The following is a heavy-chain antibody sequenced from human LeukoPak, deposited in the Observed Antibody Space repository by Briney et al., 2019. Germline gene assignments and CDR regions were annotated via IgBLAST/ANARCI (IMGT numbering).Heavy chain of an antibody. V-gene: IGHV3-66*01. D-gene: IGHD2/OR15-2a*01. CDR2: IYTGDNT. J-gene: IGHJ4*02. Sequence: GGSQRLPCAASVFTVSSKYMSCVRQAPGRGMEWVSLIYTGDNTYYADSVKGRFTISRDKSKNALYLQMNSLTAEDTAVYFCATEGGTTFSNYFDYWGQGTLVTVSS. CDR1: VFTVSSKY. CDR3: ATEGGTTFSNYFDY.